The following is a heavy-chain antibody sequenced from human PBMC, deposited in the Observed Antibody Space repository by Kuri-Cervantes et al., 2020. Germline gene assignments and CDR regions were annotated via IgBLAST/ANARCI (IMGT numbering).Heavy chain of an antibody. CDR1: GFTLSSYS. CDR2: ISSSSSYI. J-gene: IGHJ5*02. Sequence: GESLKISCAASGFTLSSYSMNWVRQAPGKGLEWVSSISSSSSYIYYADSVKGRFTISRDNAKNSLYLQMNSLRAEDTAVYYCARGSAAAGTGWFDPWGQGTLVTVSS. D-gene: IGHD6-13*01. CDR3: ARGSAAAGTGWFDP. V-gene: IGHV3-21*01.